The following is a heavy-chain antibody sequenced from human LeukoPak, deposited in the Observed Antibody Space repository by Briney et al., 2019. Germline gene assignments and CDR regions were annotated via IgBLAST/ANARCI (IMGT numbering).Heavy chain of an antibody. V-gene: IGHV3-64D*06. J-gene: IGHJ4*02. D-gene: IGHD1-26*01. Sequence: GGSLRLSCSASGSTITSYAMHWVRQAPGKGLEYVSALSSNGEIKFYADSVEGRFTISRDSSKNTLDLQMSSLRAEDTALYYCVKTYSGTYYDFWGQGTLVTVSS. CDR2: LSSNGEIK. CDR1: GSTITSYA. CDR3: VKTYSGTYYDF.